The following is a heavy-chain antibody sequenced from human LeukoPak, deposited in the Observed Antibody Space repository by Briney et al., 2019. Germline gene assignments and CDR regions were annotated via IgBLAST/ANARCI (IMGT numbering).Heavy chain of an antibody. Sequence: PGGSLRLSCAASGFTFSTYAMSWVRQAPGRGLEWVSAISGSGGKTYYADSVKGRFTISRDNSKNTLYLQMNSLRAEDTAVYYCAKSWWDVYNYPGYWGQGTLVTVSS. V-gene: IGHV3-23*01. CDR2: ISGSGGKT. CDR3: AKSWWDVYNYPGY. D-gene: IGHD5-24*01. J-gene: IGHJ4*02. CDR1: GFTFSTYA.